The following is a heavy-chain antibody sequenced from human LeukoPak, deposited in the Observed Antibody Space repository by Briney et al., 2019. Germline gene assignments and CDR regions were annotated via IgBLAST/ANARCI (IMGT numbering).Heavy chain of an antibody. V-gene: IGHV3-74*01. CDR1: GFTFSTYW. D-gene: IGHD6-13*01. J-gene: IGHJ4*02. CDR3: ARELASGD. Sequence: GGSLRLSCAASGFTFSTYWMHWVRQAPGKGLVWVSQINTDGNSTTYADSVKGRFTVSRDNAKNTLYLQMYSLRAEDTAVYYCARELASGDWGQGTLVTVSS. CDR2: INTDGNST.